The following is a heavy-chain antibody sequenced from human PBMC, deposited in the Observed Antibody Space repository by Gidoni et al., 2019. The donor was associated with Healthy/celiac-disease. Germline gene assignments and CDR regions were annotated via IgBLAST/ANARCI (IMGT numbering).Heavy chain of an antibody. CDR3: VKGSGDIVVVPAAIRGPNYYYGMDV. CDR1: GFTFSSYA. CDR2: ISSNGGST. J-gene: IGHJ6*02. D-gene: IGHD2-2*02. Sequence: EVQLVESGGGLVQPGGSLRLSCSASGFTFSSYAMHWVRQAPGKGLEYVSAISSNGGSTYYADSVKGRFTISRDNSKNTLYLQMSSLRAEDTAVYYCVKGSGDIVVVPAAIRGPNYYYGMDVWGQGTTVTVSS. V-gene: IGHV3-64D*09.